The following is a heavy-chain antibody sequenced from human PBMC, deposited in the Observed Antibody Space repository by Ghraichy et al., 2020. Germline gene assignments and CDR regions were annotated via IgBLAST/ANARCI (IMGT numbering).Heavy chain of an antibody. Sequence: SETLSLTCTVSGDSTSSSRYYWGWIRQPPGKGLEWIGSIYYSGSTYYNPSLKSRVTISVDTSKSQFSLKLSSVTAADTAVYFCVRHPFRYCSGASCYHFDYWGQGTLVTVS. CDR3: VRHPFRYCSGASCYHFDY. CDR1: GDSTSSSRYY. CDR2: IYYSGST. D-gene: IGHD2-15*01. V-gene: IGHV4-39*01. J-gene: IGHJ4*02.